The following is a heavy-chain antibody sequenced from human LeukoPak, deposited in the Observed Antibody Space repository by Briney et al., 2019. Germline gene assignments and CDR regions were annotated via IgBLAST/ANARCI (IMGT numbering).Heavy chain of an antibody. CDR1: GFPFSGYG. CDR2: ISHDPINK. J-gene: IGHJ4*02. Sequence: GRSLRLSCAASGFPFSGYGMNWVRQAPGKGLEWVALISHDPINKYYADSVKGRFSISRDDSNNALYLQMNNLRIEDTAVYYCARDALPGYGDYFDYWGQGTLVTVSS. D-gene: IGHD4-17*01. CDR3: ARDALPGYGDYFDY. V-gene: IGHV3-30*03.